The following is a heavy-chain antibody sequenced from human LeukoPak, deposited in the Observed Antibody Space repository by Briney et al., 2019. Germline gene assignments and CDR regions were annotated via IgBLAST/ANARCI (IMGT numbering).Heavy chain of an antibody. CDR2: IYYSGST. Sequence: SETLSLTCAVYGGSLSDYYWSWIRQPPGKGLEWIGYIYYSGSTNYNPSLKSRVTISVDTSKNQFSLKLSSVTAADTAVYYCAVYDSSGYSGFDPWGQGTLVTVSS. D-gene: IGHD3-22*01. J-gene: IGHJ5*02. CDR1: GGSLSDYY. CDR3: AVYDSSGYSGFDP. V-gene: IGHV4-59*01.